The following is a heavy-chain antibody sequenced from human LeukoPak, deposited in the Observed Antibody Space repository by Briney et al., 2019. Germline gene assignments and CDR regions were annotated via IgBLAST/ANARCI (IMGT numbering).Heavy chain of an antibody. CDR3: ARGGGYSGYHGTHWFDP. V-gene: IGHV4-30-4*07. D-gene: IGHD5-12*01. CDR2: IYYSGST. CDR1: GGSISSGGYS. Sequence: SETLSPTCAVSGGSISSGGYSWSWIRQPPGKGLEWIGYIYYSGSTYYNPSLKSRVTISVDTSKNQFSLKLSSVTAADTAVYYCARGGGYSGYHGTHWFDPWGQGTLVTVSS. J-gene: IGHJ5*02.